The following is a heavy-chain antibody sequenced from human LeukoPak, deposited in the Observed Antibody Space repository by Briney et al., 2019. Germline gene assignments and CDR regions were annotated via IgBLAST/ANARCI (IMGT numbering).Heavy chain of an antibody. CDR1: GGTFSSYA. CDR3: AKLYSSGWPLECMDV. D-gene: IGHD6-19*01. Sequence: SVKVSCKASGGTFSSYAISWVRQAPGQGLEWMGGIIPIFGTANYAQKFQGRVIMTTDTPTSTVYMELRSLRSDDTAVYYCAKLYSSGWPLECMDVWGQGTTVTVSS. V-gene: IGHV1-69*05. CDR2: IIPIFGTA. J-gene: IGHJ6*02.